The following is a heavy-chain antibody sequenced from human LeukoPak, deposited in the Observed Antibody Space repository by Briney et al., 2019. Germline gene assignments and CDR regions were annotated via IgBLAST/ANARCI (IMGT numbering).Heavy chain of an antibody. V-gene: IGHV4-34*01. CDR2: INHSGST. J-gene: IGHJ4*02. CDR3: AREGVWGSYRYGLDY. D-gene: IGHD3-16*02. Sequence: PSETLSLTCAVYGGSFSGYYWSWIRQPPGKGLEWIGEINHSGSTNYNPSLKSRVTISVDKSKNQFSLKLSSVTAADTAVYYCAREGVWGSYRYGLDYWGQGTLVTVSS. CDR1: GGSFSGYY.